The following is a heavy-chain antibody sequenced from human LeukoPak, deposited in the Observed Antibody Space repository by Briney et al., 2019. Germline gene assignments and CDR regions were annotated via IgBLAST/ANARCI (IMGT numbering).Heavy chain of an antibody. D-gene: IGHD1-14*01. Sequence: ASVKVSCKASGYTFTSYYMHWVRQAPGQGLEWMGIINPSGGSTSYAQKFQGRVTMTRDMSTSTVYMELSSLRSDDTAVYYCARGLGPGPGMDVWGKGTTVTVSS. J-gene: IGHJ6*04. CDR1: GYTFTSYY. CDR3: ARGLGPGPGMDV. CDR2: INPSGGST. V-gene: IGHV1-46*01.